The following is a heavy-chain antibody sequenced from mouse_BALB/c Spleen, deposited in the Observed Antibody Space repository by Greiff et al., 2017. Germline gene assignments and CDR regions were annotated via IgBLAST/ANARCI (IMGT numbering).Heavy chain of an antibody. CDR3: TSTYYRYGYAMDY. CDR2: IYPSDSYT. D-gene: IGHD2-14*01. Sequence: QVQLQQPGAELVRPGASVKLSCKASGYTFTSYWINWVKQRPGQGLEWIGNIYPSDSYTNYNQKFKDKATLTVDKSSSTAYMQLSSPTSEDSAVYYCTSTYYRYGYAMDYWGQGTSVTVSS. J-gene: IGHJ4*01. CDR1: GYTFTSYW. V-gene: IGHV1-69*02.